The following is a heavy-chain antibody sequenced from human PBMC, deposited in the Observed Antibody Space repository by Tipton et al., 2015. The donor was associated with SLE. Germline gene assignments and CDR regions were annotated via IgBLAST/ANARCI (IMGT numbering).Heavy chain of an antibody. V-gene: IGHV3-NL1*01. D-gene: IGHD5-18*01. CDR3: AKSLRYSHGNDAFDI. Sequence: SLRLSCAASGFTFSSFGMHWVRQAPGKGLEWVSIIYSDSSGTYYADSVKGRFTISRDNSKDTLYLQMSSLRAEDTAVYYCAKSLRYSHGNDAFDIWGQGTMVFVSS. CDR1: GFTFSSFG. CDR2: IYSDSSGT. J-gene: IGHJ3*02.